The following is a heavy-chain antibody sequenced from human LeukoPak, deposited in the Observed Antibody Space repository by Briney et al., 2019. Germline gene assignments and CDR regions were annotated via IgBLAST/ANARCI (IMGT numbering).Heavy chain of an antibody. J-gene: IGHJ4*02. CDR2: INHSGST. CDR1: GGSFSGYH. V-gene: IGHV4-34*01. Sequence: SETLSLTCAVYGGSFSGYHWSWIRQPPGKGLEWIGEINHSGSTNYNPSLKSRVTISVDTSKNQFSLKLSSVTAADTAVYYCVPFAYGGRGDYFDYWGQGTLVTVSS. D-gene: IGHD4-23*01. CDR3: VPFAYGGRGDYFDY.